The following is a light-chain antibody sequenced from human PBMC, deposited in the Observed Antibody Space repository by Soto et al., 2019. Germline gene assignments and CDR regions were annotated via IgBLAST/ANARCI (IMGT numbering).Light chain of an antibody. V-gene: IGLV2-11*01. J-gene: IGLJ1*01. CDR3: CSYAGTYIVV. Sequence: QSVLTQPRSVSGSPGQSVTISRPGTSSDAGGYNYVSWYQQHPGKAPKLMIYDVTKRASGVPERFSGSKCDNTASLTISGLQAEDEADYYCCSYAGTYIVVFGTGTKVTVL. CDR1: SSDAGGYNY. CDR2: DVT.